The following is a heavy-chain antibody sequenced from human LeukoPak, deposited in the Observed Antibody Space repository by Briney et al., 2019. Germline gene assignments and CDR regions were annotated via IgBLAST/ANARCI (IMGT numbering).Heavy chain of an antibody. CDR3: ARTGRWSKPYYYYMDV. Sequence: SETPSLTCAVYGGSFSGYYWSWIRQPPGKGLEWIGEINHSGSTNYNPSLKSRVTISVDTSKNQFSLKLSSVTAADTAVYYCARTGRWSKPYYYYMDVWGKGTTVTVSS. CDR1: GGSFSGYY. V-gene: IGHV4-34*01. J-gene: IGHJ6*03. D-gene: IGHD4-23*01. CDR2: INHSGST.